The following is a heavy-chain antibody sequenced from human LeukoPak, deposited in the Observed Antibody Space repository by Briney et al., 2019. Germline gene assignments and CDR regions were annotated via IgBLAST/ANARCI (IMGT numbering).Heavy chain of an antibody. J-gene: IGHJ4*02. V-gene: IGHV3-33*01. CDR2: IWYDGSDK. CDR1: GFTFSSYG. CDR3: ARDPGGYSYGTIDY. Sequence: GGSLRLSCAASGFTFSSYGMHWVRRAPGKGPEWVAVIWYDGSDKYYANSVKGRFTISRDNSENMLYLQMNSLRADDTAVYYCARDPGGYSYGTIDYWGQGTLVTVSS. D-gene: IGHD5-18*01.